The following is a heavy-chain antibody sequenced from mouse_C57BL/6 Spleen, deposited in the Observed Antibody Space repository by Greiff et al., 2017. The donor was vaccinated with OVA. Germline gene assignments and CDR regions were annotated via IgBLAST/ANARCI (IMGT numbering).Heavy chain of an antibody. CDR3: ARDQLRRPLDY. CDR1: GFTFSSYA. J-gene: IGHJ2*01. Sequence: DVQLQESGGGLVKPGGSLKLSCAASGFTFSSYAMSWVRQTPEKRLEWVATISDGGSYTYYPDNVKGRFTISRDNAKNNLYLQMSHLKSEDTAMYYCARDQLRRPLDYWGQGTTLTVSS. V-gene: IGHV5-4*01. D-gene: IGHD2-4*01. CDR2: ISDGGSYT.